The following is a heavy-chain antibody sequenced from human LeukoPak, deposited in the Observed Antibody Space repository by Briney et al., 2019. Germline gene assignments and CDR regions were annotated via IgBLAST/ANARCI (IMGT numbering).Heavy chain of an antibody. CDR2: ISGSGGST. CDR3: AKNWRFGELLFDY. J-gene: IGHJ4*02. CDR1: GFTFSSYW. Sequence: GGSLRLSCAASGFTFSSYWMSWVRQAPGKGLEWVSAISGSGGSTYYADSVKGRFTISRDNSKNTLYLQMNSLRAEDTAVYYCAKNWRFGELLFDYWGQGTLVTVSS. V-gene: IGHV3-23*01. D-gene: IGHD3-10*01.